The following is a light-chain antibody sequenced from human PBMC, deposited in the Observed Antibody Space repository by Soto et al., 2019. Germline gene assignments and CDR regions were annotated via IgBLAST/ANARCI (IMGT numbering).Light chain of an antibody. J-gene: IGKJ4*01. CDR3: QRRSNWPLT. V-gene: IGKV3-11*01. Sequence: ETVLTQSPATLSLSPGERATLSCRASQSVSSYLAWYQQKPGQAPRLLIYDASNRATGIPARFSGSGSGTDFTLTISSLEPADFAVYYCQRRSNWPLTFGGGTKVDIK. CDR2: DAS. CDR1: QSVSSY.